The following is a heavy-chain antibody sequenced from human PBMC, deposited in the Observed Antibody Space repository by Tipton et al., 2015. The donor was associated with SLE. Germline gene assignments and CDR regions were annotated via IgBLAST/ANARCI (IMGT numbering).Heavy chain of an antibody. D-gene: IGHD1-14*01. CDR3: ARHISISYDVFDV. CDR1: GGPLTGDY. CDR2: IFYTGRT. J-gene: IGHJ3*01. V-gene: IGHV4-59*08. Sequence: TLSLTCTVSGGPLTGDYWSWIRQPPGKGLEWVGYIFYTGRTTYNPSLESRVSMSVDTSRNQFSLKLNSVTASDTAVYYCARHISISYDVFDVWGPGTMVTASS.